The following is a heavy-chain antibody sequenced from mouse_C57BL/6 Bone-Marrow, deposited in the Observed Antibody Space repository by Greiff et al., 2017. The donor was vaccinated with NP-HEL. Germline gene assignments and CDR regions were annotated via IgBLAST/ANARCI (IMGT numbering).Heavy chain of an antibody. V-gene: IGHV1-59*01. Sequence: VQLQQPGAELVRPGTSVKLSCKASGYTFTSYWMHWVKQRPGQGLEWIGVIDPSDSYTNYNQKFKGKATLTVDTSSSTAYMQLSSLTSEDSAVYYCARGEAPWFAYWGQGTLVTVSA. J-gene: IGHJ3*01. D-gene: IGHD3-2*02. CDR2: IDPSDSYT. CDR3: ARGEAPWFAY. CDR1: GYTFTSYW.